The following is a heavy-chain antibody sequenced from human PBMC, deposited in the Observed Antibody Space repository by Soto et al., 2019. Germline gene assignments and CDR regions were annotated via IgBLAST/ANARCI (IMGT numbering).Heavy chain of an antibody. D-gene: IGHD5-12*01. CDR2: ISGSGGST. V-gene: IGHV3-23*01. J-gene: IGHJ4*02. CDR3: AKNGFSGYDKGAYYFDY. CDR1: GFTFSSYA. Sequence: PGGSLRLSCAASGFTFSSYAMSWVRQAPGKGLEWVSAISGSGGSTYYADSVKGRFTISRDNSKNTLYLQMNSLRAEDTAVYYCAKNGFSGYDKGAYYFDYWGQGTLVTVSS.